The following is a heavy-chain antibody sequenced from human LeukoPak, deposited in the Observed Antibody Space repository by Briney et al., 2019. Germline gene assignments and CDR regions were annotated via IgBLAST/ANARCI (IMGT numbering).Heavy chain of an antibody. Sequence: PGGSLRLSCAASGFTFRDYYMSWIRQIPGKGLEWISWISKSGSTTNYADSVKGRFVISRDNAKNLLYLQINSLRAEDTAVYYCARDRCFVPYFLDYWGQGTLVTVSS. V-gene: IGHV3-11*01. J-gene: IGHJ4*02. D-gene: IGHD2-21*01. CDR3: ARDRCFVPYFLDY. CDR2: ISKSGSTT. CDR1: GFTFRDYY.